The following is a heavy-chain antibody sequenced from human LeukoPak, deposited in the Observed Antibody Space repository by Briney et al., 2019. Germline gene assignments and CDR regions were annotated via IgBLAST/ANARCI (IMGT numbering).Heavy chain of an antibody. D-gene: IGHD3-10*01. CDR3: AKDPPLWFGEQYYLDY. V-gene: IGHV3-23*01. CDR1: GFTFSSYA. CDR2: ISGSGGST. Sequence: TGGSLRLSCAASGFTFSSYAMSWVRQAPGKGLEWVSAISGSGGSTYYADSVKGRFTISRDNSKNTLYLQMNSLRAEDTAVYYCAKDPPLWFGEQYYLDYWGQGTLVPVSS. J-gene: IGHJ4*02.